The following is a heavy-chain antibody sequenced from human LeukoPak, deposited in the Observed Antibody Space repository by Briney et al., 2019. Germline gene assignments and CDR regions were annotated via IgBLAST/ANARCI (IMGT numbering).Heavy chain of an antibody. V-gene: IGHV4-59*08. CDR1: GGSISPNL. CDR3: ARHVLRGGTVFDV. D-gene: IGHD2-8*01. J-gene: IGHJ4*02. Sequence: SETLSLTCTVSGGSISPNLWSWIRQPPGKGGEWSAYIQYSWYTHYTPSLESPVTISVDTSKNHVSLKVISVTAADTAVYYCARHVLRGGTVFDVWGQGPLVTVSS. CDR2: IQYSWYT.